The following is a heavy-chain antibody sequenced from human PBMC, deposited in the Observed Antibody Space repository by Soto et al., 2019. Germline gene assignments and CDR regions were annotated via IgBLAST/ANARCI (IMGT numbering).Heavy chain of an antibody. V-gene: IGHV3-48*03. D-gene: IGHD3-16*01. CDR3: ARARSLGDRRSYFDL. CDR2: ISSSGSTI. Sequence: GGSLRLSCAASGFTFSSYEMNWVRQAPGKGLEWVSYISSSGSTIYYADSVKGRFTISRDNAKNSLYLQMNSLRAEDTAVYYCARARSLGDRRSYFDLWGRGTLVTVSS. CDR1: GFTFSSYE. J-gene: IGHJ2*01.